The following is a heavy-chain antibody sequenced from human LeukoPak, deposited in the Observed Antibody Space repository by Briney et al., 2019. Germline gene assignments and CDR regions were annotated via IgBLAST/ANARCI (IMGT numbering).Heavy chain of an antibody. Sequence: GGSLRLSCEASGVTFSSYVLSWVRQAPGKGLEWVAVIWYDGSNKYYADSVKGRFTISRDNSKNTLYLQMNGLRAEDTAVYYCARVGLTHYYYDSSGYYDYWGQGTLVTVSS. CDR1: GVTFSSYV. CDR3: ARVGLTHYYYDSSGYYDY. CDR2: IWYDGSNK. D-gene: IGHD3-22*01. V-gene: IGHV3-33*08. J-gene: IGHJ4*02.